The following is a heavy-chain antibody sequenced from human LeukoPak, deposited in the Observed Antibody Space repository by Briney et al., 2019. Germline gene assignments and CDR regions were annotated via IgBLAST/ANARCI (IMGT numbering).Heavy chain of an antibody. D-gene: IGHD6-19*01. V-gene: IGHV3-23*01. J-gene: IGHJ4*02. CDR2: ISGSGGST. CDR1: GFTFSSYG. CDR3: ANQYSSGWYVTYQFDY. Sequence: PGGSLRLSCAAPGFTFSSYGMSWVRQAPGKGLEWVSAISGSGGSTYYADSVKGRFTISRDNSKNTLYLQMNSLRAEDTAVYYCANQYSSGWYVTYQFDYWGQGTLVTVSS.